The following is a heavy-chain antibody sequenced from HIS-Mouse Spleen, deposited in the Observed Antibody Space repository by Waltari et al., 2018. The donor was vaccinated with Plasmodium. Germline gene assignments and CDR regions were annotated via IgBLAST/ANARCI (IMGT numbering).Heavy chain of an antibody. CDR2: IYWDDDK. V-gene: IGHV2-5*02. Sequence: QITLKESGPTLVKPTQTLTLTCTFSGFSLSTSGVGVGWIRQPPGKALAWLALIYWDDDKRYSPSLKSRLTITKDTAKNQVVLTMTNMDPVDTATYYCAHRPDCSSTSCYGGFDYWGQGTLVTVSS. CDR1: GFSLSTSGVG. J-gene: IGHJ4*02. CDR3: AHRPDCSSTSCYGGFDY. D-gene: IGHD2-2*01.